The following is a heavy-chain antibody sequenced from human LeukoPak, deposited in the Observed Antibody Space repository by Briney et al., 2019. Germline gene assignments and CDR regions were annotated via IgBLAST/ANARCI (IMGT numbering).Heavy chain of an antibody. CDR1: GGSISSGSYY. V-gene: IGHV4-61*02. CDR2: IYISGST. CDR3: ARDPREYYDFWNPTYYFDY. J-gene: IGHJ4*02. Sequence: NPSQTLSLTCTVSGGSISSGSYYWSWIRQPAGKGLEWIGRIYISGSTNYNPSLKSRVTISVDTSKNQFSLKLSSVTAADTAVYYCARDPREYYDFWNPTYYFDYWGQGTLVTVSS. D-gene: IGHD3-3*01.